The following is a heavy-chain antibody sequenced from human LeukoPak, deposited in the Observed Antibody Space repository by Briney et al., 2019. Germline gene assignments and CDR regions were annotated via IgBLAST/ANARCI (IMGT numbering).Heavy chain of an antibody. CDR3: ASELGYCTNGVCS. Sequence: PSETLSLTCTVSGGSISSSSYYWGWIRQPPGKGLEWIGSIYYSGSTYYNPSLKSRVTISVDTSKNQFSLKLSSVTAADTAVYYCASELGYCTNGVCSWGQGTLVTVSS. V-gene: IGHV4-39*07. J-gene: IGHJ5*02. D-gene: IGHD2-8*01. CDR1: GGSISSSSYY. CDR2: IYYSGST.